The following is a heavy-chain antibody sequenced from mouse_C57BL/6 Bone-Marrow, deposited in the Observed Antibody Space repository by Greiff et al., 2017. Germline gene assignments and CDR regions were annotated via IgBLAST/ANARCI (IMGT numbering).Heavy chain of an antibody. CDR1: GYTFTSYW. V-gene: IGHV1-55*01. Sequence: QVQLQQPGAELVKPGASVKMSCKASGYTFTSYWITWVKQRPGQGLEWIGDIYHGSGSTNYNEKFKSKATLTVDTSSSTAYMQLSSLTSADSAVYYCARRPNYYAMDYWGQGTSVTVSS. CDR2: IYHGSGST. CDR3: ARRPNYYAMDY. J-gene: IGHJ4*01.